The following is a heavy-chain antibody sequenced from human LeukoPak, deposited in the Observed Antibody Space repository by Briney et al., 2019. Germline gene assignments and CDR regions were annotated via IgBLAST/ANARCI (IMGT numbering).Heavy chain of an antibody. CDR1: GYTFTGYY. D-gene: IGHD3-22*01. CDR2: INPNSGGT. J-gene: IGHJ5*02. V-gene: IGHV1-2*02. CDR3: AREGGYYDPPVTAGLDP. Sequence: ASVKVSCKASGYTFTGYYMHWVRQAPGQGLEWMGWINPNSGGTNYAQKFQGRVTMTRDTSISTAYMELSRLRSDDTAVYYCAREGGYYDPPVTAGLDPWGQGTLVTVSS.